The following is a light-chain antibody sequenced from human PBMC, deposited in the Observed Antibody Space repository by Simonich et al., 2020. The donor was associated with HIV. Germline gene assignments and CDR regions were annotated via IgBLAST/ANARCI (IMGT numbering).Light chain of an antibody. V-gene: IGKV1-5*03. CDR1: QSISTW. J-gene: IGKJ1*01. Sequence: DIQMTQSPSTLSASVGDQVTISCRASQSISTWLAWYQQKPGKAPKLLIYKASSLESGVPSRFSGSRSGTEFTLTIFSLQPDDFAIYYCQQYKSYSRTFGQGTKVEI. CDR3: QQYKSYSRT. CDR2: KAS.